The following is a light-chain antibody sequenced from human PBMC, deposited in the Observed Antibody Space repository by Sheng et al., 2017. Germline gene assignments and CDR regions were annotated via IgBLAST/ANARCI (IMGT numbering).Light chain of an antibody. CDR1: SSNIGAGRD. CDR3: QSYDDSLSGVL. Sequence: QSVLTQPPSVSGAPGQSVTISCTGSSSNIGAGRDVHWYQQLPGTAPKLLISGNNNRPSGVPDRFSGSKSGTSASLAITGLQAEDEADYYCQSYDDSLSGVLFGGGTKLTVL. J-gene: IGLJ2*01. CDR2: GNN. V-gene: IGLV1-40*01.